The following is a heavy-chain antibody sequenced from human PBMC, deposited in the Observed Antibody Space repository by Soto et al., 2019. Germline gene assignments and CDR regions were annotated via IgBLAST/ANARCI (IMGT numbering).Heavy chain of an antibody. D-gene: IGHD2-21*01. V-gene: IGHV3-33*01. CDR1: GFSFSNYG. J-gene: IGHJ5*02. CDR3: ARAGIIEAIQVGWFDP. CDR2: IWYDGSNK. Sequence: QVQLVESGGGVVQPGRSLTLSCVASGFSFSNYGIHWVRQAPGKGLEWVAVIWYDGSNKYYGDSVKGRFTISRDNSKNTLYLEMKHLRAEDTAVYYCARAGIIEAIQVGWFDPWGQGTLVTVSS.